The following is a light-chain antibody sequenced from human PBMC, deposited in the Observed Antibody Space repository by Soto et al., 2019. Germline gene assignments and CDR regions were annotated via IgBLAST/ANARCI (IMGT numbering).Light chain of an antibody. V-gene: IGLV4-69*01. CDR1: SGHSSYA. J-gene: IGLJ3*02. CDR3: QTWGTGYWV. CDR2: LNSDGSH. Sequence: QPVLTQSPSASASLGASVKLTCTLSSGHSSYAIAWHQQQPEKGPRYLMKLNSDGSHSKGDGIPDRFSGSSSGAERYLTISRLQSEDEADYSCQTWGTGYWVFGGGTKLTVL.